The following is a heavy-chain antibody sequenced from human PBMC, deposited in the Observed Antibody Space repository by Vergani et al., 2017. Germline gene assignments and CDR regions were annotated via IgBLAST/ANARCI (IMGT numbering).Heavy chain of an antibody. Sequence: QVQLVESGGGVVQPGTSLRLSCVVSGFALNRHAMYWVRQAPGKGLEWVVGISFDGTNEYYPDLVKGRFTISRDIAKNTLYLQVRSLRPEDTGVYHCVRDRGLWAGGRCYTEAWDYWGQGTPVTVSP. J-gene: IGHJ4*02. CDR1: GFALNRHA. CDR3: VRDRGLWAGGRCYTEAWDY. CDR2: ISFDGTNE. V-gene: IGHV3-30-3*01. D-gene: IGHD2-2*02.